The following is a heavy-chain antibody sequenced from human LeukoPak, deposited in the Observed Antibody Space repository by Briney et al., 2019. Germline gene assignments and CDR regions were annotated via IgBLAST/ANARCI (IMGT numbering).Heavy chain of an antibody. J-gene: IGHJ6*02. CDR2: ISAYNGNT. V-gene: IGHV1-18*01. CDR1: GYTFSSYG. D-gene: IGHD6-13*01. CDR3: ARDLGEAGYSSSWYPGDYYGMDV. Sequence: ASVKVSCKASGYTFSSYGISWVRQAPGQGLEWMGWISAYNGNTNYAQKLQGRVTMTTGTSTSTAYMELRSLRSDDTAVYYCARDLGEAGYSSSWYPGDYYGMDVWGQGTTVTVSS.